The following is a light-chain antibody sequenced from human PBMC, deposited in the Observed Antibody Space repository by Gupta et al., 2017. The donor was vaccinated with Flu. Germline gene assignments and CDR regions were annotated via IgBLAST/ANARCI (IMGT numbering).Light chain of an antibody. CDR2: MAS. V-gene: IGKV1-5*03. CDR1: QSISSW. Sequence: GDRVTITCRASQSISSWLAWYQQKPGKPPKLLIYMASTLETGVPSRFAGSGSGTEFTLTISSLQPDDFATYYCQEYNRYSWTFGQRTKVEIK. J-gene: IGKJ1*01. CDR3: QEYNRYSWT.